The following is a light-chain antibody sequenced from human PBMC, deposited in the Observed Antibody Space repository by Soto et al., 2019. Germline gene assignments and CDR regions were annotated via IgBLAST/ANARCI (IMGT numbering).Light chain of an antibody. CDR2: KNN. V-gene: IGLV1-47*01. CDR3: AAWDDSLSGHL. J-gene: IGLJ1*01. CDR1: GSNIGSNY. Sequence: QAVVTQPPSASGTPGQKVSISCSGSGSNIGSNYVYWYQQLPGTAPKLLIYKNNQRPSWVPDRFSGSKSDTSASLAISGLRSEDDADYYCAAWDDSLSGHLCGTGTKLTVL.